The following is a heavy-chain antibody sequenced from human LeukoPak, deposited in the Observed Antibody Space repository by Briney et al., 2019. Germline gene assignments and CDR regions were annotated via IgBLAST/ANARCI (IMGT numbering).Heavy chain of an antibody. CDR2: MSYDGSNK. J-gene: IGHJ4*02. V-gene: IGHV3-30*01. CDR1: RFTFRSYA. Sequence: PGGSLRLPCAASRFTFRSYAIHWVRQAPGKGLEWVAVMSYDGSNKYYADSVKGRFTISRDDSKNTLYLQMNSLRAEDTAVYYCARVGQQLVRGPFDYWGQGTLVTVSS. CDR3: ARVGQQLVRGPFDY. D-gene: IGHD6-13*01.